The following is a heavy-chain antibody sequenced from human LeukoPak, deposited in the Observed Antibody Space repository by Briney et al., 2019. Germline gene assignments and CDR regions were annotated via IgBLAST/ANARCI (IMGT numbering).Heavy chain of an antibody. J-gene: IGHJ4*02. CDR2: ISYDGNNK. D-gene: IGHD6-13*01. CDR1: GSTFSSYG. CDR3: AKGVSSWYPPHFDY. Sequence: GGSLRLSCAASGSTFSSYGMHWVRQAPGKGLEWVAVISYDGNNKYYAESVKGRFTISRDNPKNTLYLQMNSLRAEDTAVYYCAKGVSSWYPPHFDYWGQGTLITVSS. V-gene: IGHV3-30*18.